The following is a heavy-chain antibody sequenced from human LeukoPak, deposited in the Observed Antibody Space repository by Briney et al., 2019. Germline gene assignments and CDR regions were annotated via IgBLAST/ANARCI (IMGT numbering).Heavy chain of an antibody. D-gene: IGHD6-19*01. Sequence: GASVKVSCKASGYTFTSYDINWVRQATGQGLEWMGRMNPNSGSTGYAQKFQGRVTMTRNTSISTAYMELSSLRSEDTAVYYCARGLRIAVAGTLGYWGQGTLVTVPS. V-gene: IGHV1-8*01. CDR3: ARGLRIAVAGTLGY. CDR1: GYTFTSYD. J-gene: IGHJ4*02. CDR2: MNPNSGST.